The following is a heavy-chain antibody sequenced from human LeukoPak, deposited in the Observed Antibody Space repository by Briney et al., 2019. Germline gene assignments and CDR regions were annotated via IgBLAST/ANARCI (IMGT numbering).Heavy chain of an antibody. CDR2: IIPIFGTA. CDR3: ARDSPAYCGGDCYSGYYYGMDV. J-gene: IGHJ6*02. CDR1: GGTFSSYA. D-gene: IGHD2-21*02. Sequence: SVKVSCKASGGTFSSYAISWVRQAPGQGLEWMGGIIPIFGTANYAQKFQGRVTITADESTSTAYMELSSLRSEDTAVYYCARDSPAYCGGDCYSGYYYGMDVWGQGTTVTVSS. V-gene: IGHV1-69*01.